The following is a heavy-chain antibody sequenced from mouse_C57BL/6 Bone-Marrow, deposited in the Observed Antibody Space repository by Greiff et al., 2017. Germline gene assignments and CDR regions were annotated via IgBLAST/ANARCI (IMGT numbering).Heavy chain of an antibody. J-gene: IGHJ2*01. CDR2: IDPENGDT. V-gene: IGHV14-4*01. CDR1: GFNIKDDY. Sequence: EVKLQQSGAELVRPGASVKLSCTASGFNIKDDYMHWVKQRPEQGLEWIGWIDPENGDTEYASKFQGKATITADTSSNTAYLQLSSLTSEDTAVYYCTWGFITTVVWYYFDYWGQGTTLTVSS. D-gene: IGHD1-1*01. CDR3: TWGFITTVVWYYFDY.